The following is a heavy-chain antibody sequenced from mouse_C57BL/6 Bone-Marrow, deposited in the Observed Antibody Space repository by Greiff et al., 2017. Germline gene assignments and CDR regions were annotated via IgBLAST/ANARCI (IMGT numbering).Heavy chain of an antibody. V-gene: IGHV1-82*01. D-gene: IGHD1-2*01. Sequence: QVQLQQSGPELVKPGASVKISCKASGSAFSSSWMNWVKQRPGKGLGWIGRIYPGDGDTNYNGKFKGKATLTADKSSSTAYMQLSSLTSEDSAVYFCARYGYYGYTYFDYWGQGTTLTVSS. CDR2: IYPGDGDT. CDR3: ARYGYYGYTYFDY. J-gene: IGHJ2*01. CDR1: GSAFSSSW.